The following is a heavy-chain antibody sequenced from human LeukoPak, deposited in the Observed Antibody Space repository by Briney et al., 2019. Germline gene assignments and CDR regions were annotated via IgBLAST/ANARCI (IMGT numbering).Heavy chain of an antibody. CDR2: ISRSDNTI. Sequence: PGGSLRLSCAASRFTSNDHYMSWIRQAPGQGLMWLSYISRSDNTIYYAGSVRGRFTISRDNAKSSLYLQMNSLRDEDTAVYYCARGVRGYSQGSRFDYWGQGTLVTVSS. J-gene: IGHJ4*02. V-gene: IGHV3-11*04. CDR3: ARGVRGYSQGSRFDY. D-gene: IGHD5-18*01. CDR1: RFTSNDHY.